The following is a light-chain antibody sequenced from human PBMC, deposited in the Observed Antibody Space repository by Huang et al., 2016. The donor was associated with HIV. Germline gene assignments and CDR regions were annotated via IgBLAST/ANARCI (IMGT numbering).Light chain of an antibody. CDR1: QGISTY. CDR3: QQYYNYPLT. Sequence: AIRITQSPSSLSASTGDRVTITCRASQGISTYLAWYQQKPGKAPRLLIYGASTLQSGVPSRFSGSGSGTDVTLTISCLQSEDFAAYYCQQYYNYPLTFGGGTKVEIK. CDR2: GAS. V-gene: IGKV1-8*01. J-gene: IGKJ4*01.